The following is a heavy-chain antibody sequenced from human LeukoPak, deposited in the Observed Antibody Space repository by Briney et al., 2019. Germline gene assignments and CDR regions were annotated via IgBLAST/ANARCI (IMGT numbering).Heavy chain of an antibody. CDR1: GFTFSTFA. V-gene: IGHV3-23*01. CDR3: AKAFSAYENWPPNWFDP. CDR2: ISGSGGGT. Sequence: GGSLRLSCAASGFTFSTFAMSWVRQAPGKGLEWVSAISGSGGGTYYADSVKGRLTISRDNSKNTLYLQMSSLRAEDTVVYYCAKAFSAYENWPPNWFDPWGQGTLVTVSS. J-gene: IGHJ5*02. D-gene: IGHD5-12*01.